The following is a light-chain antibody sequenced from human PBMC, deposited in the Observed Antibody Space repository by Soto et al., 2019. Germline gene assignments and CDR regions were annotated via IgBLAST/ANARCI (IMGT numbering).Light chain of an antibody. CDR2: DAS. CDR1: QSISSW. CDR3: QQYNSYSPLT. J-gene: IGKJ4*01. V-gene: IGKV1-5*01. Sequence: DIQMTQSPSTLSASVGDRVTITCRASQSISSWLAWYQQKPGKAPKVLIYDASSLESGVPSRFSGSGSGTEFTLTISSLQPDDFATYYCQQYNSYSPLTFGGGTKVDIK.